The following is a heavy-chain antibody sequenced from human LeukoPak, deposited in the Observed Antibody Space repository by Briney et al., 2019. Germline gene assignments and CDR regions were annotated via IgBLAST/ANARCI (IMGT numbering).Heavy chain of an antibody. CDR1: GYTFASYA. J-gene: IGHJ4*02. Sequence: APVKVSCKTSGYTFASYAISWVRQAPGQGLEWMGWITTYNNNTKYAQKFQGRITLTTDTSTSTVYMELRSLTSDDAAVYYCARSEYGSGTFNLDWGQGTLVTVSS. CDR2: ITTYNNNT. D-gene: IGHD3-10*01. CDR3: ARSEYGSGTFNLD. V-gene: IGHV1-18*01.